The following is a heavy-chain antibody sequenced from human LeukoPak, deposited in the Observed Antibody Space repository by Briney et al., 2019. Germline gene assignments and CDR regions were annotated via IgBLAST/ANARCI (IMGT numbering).Heavy chain of an antibody. V-gene: IGHV3-23*01. J-gene: IGHJ6*02. Sequence: GGSLRLSCAASGFTFSSYAMSWVRQAPGKGLEWVSAISGSGGSTYYAHSVKGRFTISGDNSTDTLYLQMNSLRAEDTAVYYCAKGRYCSSTSCYAYGMDVWGQGTTVTVSS. D-gene: IGHD2-2*01. CDR3: AKGRYCSSTSCYAYGMDV. CDR2: ISGSGGST. CDR1: GFTFSSYA.